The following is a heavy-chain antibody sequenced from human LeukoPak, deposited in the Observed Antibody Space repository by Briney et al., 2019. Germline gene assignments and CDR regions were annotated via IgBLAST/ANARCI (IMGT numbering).Heavy chain of an antibody. Sequence: GESLKVSCKGSGYRFTNYWIGWVRQMPGKGLEWMGIIYPGDSDTRYSPSFQGQVTISADKYISTAYLQWSSLKASDTSIYYCARPRSVAATFEGMMAPFDIWGQGTMVTVSS. CDR2: IYPGDSDT. J-gene: IGHJ3*02. CDR3: ARPRSVAATFEGMMAPFDI. V-gene: IGHV5-51*01. D-gene: IGHD6-13*01. CDR1: GYRFTNYW.